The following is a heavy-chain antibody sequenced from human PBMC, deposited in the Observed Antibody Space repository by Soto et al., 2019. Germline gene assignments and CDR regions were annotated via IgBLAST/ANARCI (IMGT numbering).Heavy chain of an antibody. CDR3: ARRTSGYDGKEPTYYYYYGMDV. Sequence: PGESLKISCKGSGYSFTSYWIGWVRQMPGKGLEWMGIIYPGDSDTRYSPSFQGQVTISADKSISTAYLQWSSLKASDTAMYYCARRTSGYDGKEPTYYYYYGMDVWGQGTTVTVSS. D-gene: IGHD5-12*01. V-gene: IGHV5-51*01. CDR2: IYPGDSDT. CDR1: GYSFTSYW. J-gene: IGHJ6*02.